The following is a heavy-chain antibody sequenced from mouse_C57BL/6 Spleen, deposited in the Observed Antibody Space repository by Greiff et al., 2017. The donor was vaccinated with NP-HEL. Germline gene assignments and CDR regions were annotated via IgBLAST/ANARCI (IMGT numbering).Heavy chain of an antibody. V-gene: IGHV3-1*01. CDR3: ARGLRGAMDY. Sequence: DVQLQESGPGMVKPSQSLSLTCTVTGYSITSGYDWHWIRHFPGNKLEWMGYISYSGSTNYNPSLKSRISITHDTSKNHFFLKLNSVTTEDTATYYCARGLRGAMDYWGQGTSVTVSS. CDR2: ISYSGST. J-gene: IGHJ4*01. D-gene: IGHD2-4*01. CDR1: GYSITSGYD.